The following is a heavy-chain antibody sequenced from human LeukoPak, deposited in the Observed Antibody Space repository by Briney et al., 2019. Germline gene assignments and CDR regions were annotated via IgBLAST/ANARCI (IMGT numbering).Heavy chain of an antibody. V-gene: IGHV4-39*01. D-gene: IGHD3-22*01. CDR3: ARHYYDSSGLAYYFDY. CDR1: GGSISRSSSY. Sequence: SETLSLTCTVSGGSISRSSSYWGWIRQPPGKGLEWIGSVRYSGKTYYNPSLKSRVTMSLDTSKNQFALRLTSVTAADTAVYSCARHYYDSSGLAYYFDYWGQGTLVTVSS. CDR2: VRYSGKT. J-gene: IGHJ4*02.